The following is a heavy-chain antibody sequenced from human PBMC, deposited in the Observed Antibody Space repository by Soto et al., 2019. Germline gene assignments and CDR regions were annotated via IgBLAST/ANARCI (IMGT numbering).Heavy chain of an antibody. CDR3: ARDRLRRGDYYYSMDV. CDR2: IYYRGST. V-gene: IGHV4-31*03. Sequence: SETLSLTCTVSGGSISSGGYYWSWIRQHPGKGLEWIGYIYYRGSTYYNPSLKSRVTISVDTSKNKFSLKLRSVTAADTAVYYCARDRLRRGDYYYSMDVWRQGTTVTFS. CDR1: GGSISSGGYY. D-gene: IGHD1-26*01. J-gene: IGHJ6*02.